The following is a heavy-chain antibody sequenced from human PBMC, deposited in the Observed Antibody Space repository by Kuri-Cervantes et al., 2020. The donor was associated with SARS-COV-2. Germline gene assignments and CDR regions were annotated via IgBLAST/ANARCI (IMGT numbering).Heavy chain of an antibody. CDR2: ISSSGSTI. V-gene: IGHV3-48*03. J-gene: IGHJ6*02. D-gene: IGHD2-2*01. Sequence: SLKISCAASGFTFRSYEMNWVRQAPGKGLEWVSYISSSGSTIYYADSVKGRFTISRDNAKNSLYLQMNSLRAEDTAVYYCARWGCSSTSCYRGYYYGMDVWGQGTTVTVSS. CDR3: ARWGCSSTSCYRGYYYGMDV. CDR1: GFTFRSYE.